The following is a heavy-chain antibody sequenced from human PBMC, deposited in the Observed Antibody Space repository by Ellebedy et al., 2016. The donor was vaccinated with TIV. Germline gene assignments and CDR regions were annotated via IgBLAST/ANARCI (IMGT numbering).Heavy chain of an antibody. CDR1: GFTFRDYT. CDR3: ARGRPLFDP. CDR2: IDIGATTI. V-gene: IGHV3-48*04. Sequence: GGSLRLSCAASGFTFRDYTMNWVRQAPGKGLEWVSYIDIGATTIYYADSVKGRFTISRDNAKNSLFLQMNSLRADDTAVYYCARGRPLFDPWGQGTLVTVSS. J-gene: IGHJ5*02.